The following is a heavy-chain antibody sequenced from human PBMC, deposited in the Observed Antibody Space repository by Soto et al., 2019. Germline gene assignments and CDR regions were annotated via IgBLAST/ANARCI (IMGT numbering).Heavy chain of an antibody. D-gene: IGHD3-22*01. CDR1: GFTFSTSG. J-gene: IGHJ4*02. CDR2: ISYDGYNK. Sequence: GGSLRLSCAASGFTFSTSGMHWFRQAPGKGLEWVSFISYDGYNKYYTDSVKGRFSISRDNSKNTLYLQMNGLRVEDTAVFYYAKDLGYHDSSGYYPFEYWGQGTLVTVSS. V-gene: IGHV3-30*18. CDR3: AKDLGYHDSSGYYPFEY.